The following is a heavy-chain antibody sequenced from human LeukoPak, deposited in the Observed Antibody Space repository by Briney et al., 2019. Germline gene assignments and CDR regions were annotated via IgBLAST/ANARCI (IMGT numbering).Heavy chain of an antibody. CDR3: ARDRSTSRYYHGMDV. CDR1: DSTFSSFS. D-gene: IGHD2-2*01. Sequence: GGSLRLSCAASDSTFSSFSMRWVRQAPGEGLFWVAAISSRSAHIYYADSVKGRFTISRDNAKRSLYLEMNNLRADDTAVYYCARDRSTSRYYHGMDVWGPGTTVIVSS. CDR2: ISSRSAHI. J-gene: IGHJ6*02. V-gene: IGHV3-21*01.